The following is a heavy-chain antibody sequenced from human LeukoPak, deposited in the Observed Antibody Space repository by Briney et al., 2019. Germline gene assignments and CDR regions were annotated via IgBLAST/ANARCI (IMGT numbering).Heavy chain of an antibody. CDR3: AGSITMVRGVIITDS. CDR1: GFTFSDYY. CDR2: ISSSGSTI. D-gene: IGHD3-10*01. J-gene: IGHJ5*01. V-gene: IGHV3-11*01. Sequence: GGSLRLSCAASGFTFSDYYMSWIRQAPGKGLEWVSYISSSGSTIYYADSVKGRFTISRDNAKNSLYLRMNSLRAEDTAVYYCAGSITMVRGVIITDSWGQGTLVTVSS.